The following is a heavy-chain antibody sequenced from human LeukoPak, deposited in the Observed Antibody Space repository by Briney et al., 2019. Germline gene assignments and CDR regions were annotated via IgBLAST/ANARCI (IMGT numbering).Heavy chain of an antibody. CDR1: GFTFDDYG. Sequence: GSLRLSCAASGFTFDDYGMSWIRQPPGKGLEWIGEINHSGSTYYNPSLKSRVTISVDTSRNQFSLKLRSVTAADTAVYYCAREHSGTSTEFDYWGQGTLVTVSS. J-gene: IGHJ4*02. D-gene: IGHD1-26*01. V-gene: IGHV4-34*01. CDR3: AREHSGTSTEFDY. CDR2: INHSGST.